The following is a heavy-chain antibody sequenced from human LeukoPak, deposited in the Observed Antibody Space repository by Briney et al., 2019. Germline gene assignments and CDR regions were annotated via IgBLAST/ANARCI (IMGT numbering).Heavy chain of an antibody. J-gene: IGHJ4*02. V-gene: IGHV3-23*01. Sequence: GGSLRLSCAASGFTFSSYAMSWVRQAPGKGLEWVSAISGSGGSTYYADSVKGRFTISRDNSKNTLYLQMNSLRAEDTAVYYCAKDPYPPLGYCSGGSCHANYWGQGTLVTVSS. CDR3: AKDPYPPLGYCSGGSCHANY. D-gene: IGHD2-15*01. CDR1: GFTFSSYA. CDR2: ISGSGGST.